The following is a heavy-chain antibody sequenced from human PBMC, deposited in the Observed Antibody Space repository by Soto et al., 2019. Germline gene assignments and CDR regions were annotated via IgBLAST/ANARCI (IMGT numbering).Heavy chain of an antibody. D-gene: IGHD3-9*01. J-gene: IGHJ4*02. Sequence: GESLKISCKGSGYSFTSHWIGWVRQMPGKGLEWMGIIYPGDSDTRYSPSFQGQVTISADKSISTAYLQWSSLKASDTAVYYCSRDDSDWFFNWGRGTLVTVSS. V-gene: IGHV5-51*01. CDR3: SRDDSDWFFN. CDR1: GYSFTSHW. CDR2: IYPGDSDT.